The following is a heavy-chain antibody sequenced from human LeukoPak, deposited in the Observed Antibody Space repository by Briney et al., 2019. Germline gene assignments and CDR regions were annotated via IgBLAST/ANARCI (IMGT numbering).Heavy chain of an antibody. D-gene: IGHD3-10*01. CDR3: ARDQERELLWYNWFDP. J-gene: IGHJ5*02. CDR2: ISSSSSYI. CDR1: GFTFSSYS. Sequence: GGSLRLSCAASGFTFSSYSMNWVRQAPGKGLEWVSSISSSSSYIYYADSVKGRFTISRDNAKNSLYLQMNSLRAEDTAVYYCARDQERELLWYNWFDPWGQGTLVTVSS. V-gene: IGHV3-21*01.